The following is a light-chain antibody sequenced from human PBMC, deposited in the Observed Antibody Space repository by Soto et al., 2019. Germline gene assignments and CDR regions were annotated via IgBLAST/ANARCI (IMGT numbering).Light chain of an antibody. V-gene: IGKV1-5*03. CDR2: KAS. CDR1: QSISSW. CDR3: QQYNRLST. J-gene: IGKJ2*01. Sequence: DIQMTQSPSTLSASVGDRVTITCRASQSISSWLAWYQQNPGKAPKLLIYKASSLASEVPSRFSGSGSGTEFTLTISSLQPDDFATYYCQQYNRLSTFGQGTKLEIK.